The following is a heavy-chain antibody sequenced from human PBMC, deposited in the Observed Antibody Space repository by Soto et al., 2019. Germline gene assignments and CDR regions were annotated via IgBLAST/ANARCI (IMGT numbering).Heavy chain of an antibody. V-gene: IGHV3-48*01. CDR3: AREGDGSRWFNYFAY. CDR1: GFTFSRDS. Sequence: EMQLVESGGGLVQPGGSLRLACAASGFTFSRDSMNWVRQAPGKGLEWVSYMSSGGSTIYYADSVKGRFTISRDNAKNSIYLQMNSLRAEDTAVYYCAREGDGSRWFNYFAYWGQGTQVTVSS. D-gene: IGHD6-13*01. CDR2: MSSGGSTI. J-gene: IGHJ4*02.